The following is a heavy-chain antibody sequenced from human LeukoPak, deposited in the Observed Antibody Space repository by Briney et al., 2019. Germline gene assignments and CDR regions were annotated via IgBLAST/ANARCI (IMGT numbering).Heavy chain of an antibody. CDR2: IYYSGST. J-gene: IGHJ4*02. CDR1: GGSISSGGYY. CDR3: ARVSNSGYYFDY. Sequence: SETLSLTCTVSGGSISSGGYYWSWIRQHPGKGLEWIGYIYYSGSTYYNPSLKSRVTISVDTSKNQFSLKLSSVTAADTAVYYCARVSNSGYYFDYWGQGTLVTVSS. D-gene: IGHD3-22*01. V-gene: IGHV4-31*03.